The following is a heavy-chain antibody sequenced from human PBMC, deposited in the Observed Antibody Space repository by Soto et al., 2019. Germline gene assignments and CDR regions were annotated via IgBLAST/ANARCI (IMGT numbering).Heavy chain of an antibody. V-gene: IGHV3-23*01. J-gene: IGHJ2*01. CDR1: GFTFINYA. CDR2: ISGGGDAT. Sequence: EVQLLESGGDSVQPGGSVRLSCAGSGFTFINYAMNWVRQAPGKGLEWVSTISGGGDATFFADSVRGRFTFSRDNSKNTVTLHMDSLGVDDTVVYYCARKVVGSTSRPDYWYFDRWGRGTLVTVSS. CDR3: ARKVVGSTSRPDYWYFDR. D-gene: IGHD2-21*01.